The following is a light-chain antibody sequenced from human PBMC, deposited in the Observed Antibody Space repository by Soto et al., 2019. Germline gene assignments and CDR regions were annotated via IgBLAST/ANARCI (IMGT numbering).Light chain of an antibody. CDR2: DNN. V-gene: IGLV1-40*01. CDR3: SSYAGSNNLKV. CDR1: SNNIRAGCD. Sequence: QSVLTQPPSVSEPPGQRGTISCTGRSNNIRAGCDVHGYQQLPATAKKLIIYDNNNRPSGVPDRFSGSKSGNTASLTVSGLQAEDEADYYCSSYAGSNNLKVFGTGTKVTV. J-gene: IGLJ1*01.